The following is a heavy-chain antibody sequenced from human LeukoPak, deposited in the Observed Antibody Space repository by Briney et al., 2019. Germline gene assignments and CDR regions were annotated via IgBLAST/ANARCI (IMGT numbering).Heavy chain of an antibody. CDR3: ARGSSYTSTSYFFDY. Sequence: GSLRLSCAASGFIFNNAWMSWIRQPPGKGLEWIGNVDNSGSTNYNPSLKSRVTTSLDASKNQFSLKLTSVTTADTAVYYCARGSSYTSTSYFFDYWGQGTLVTVSS. CDR1: GFIFNNAW. V-gene: IGHV4-59*01. J-gene: IGHJ4*02. CDR2: VDNSGST. D-gene: IGHD6-13*01.